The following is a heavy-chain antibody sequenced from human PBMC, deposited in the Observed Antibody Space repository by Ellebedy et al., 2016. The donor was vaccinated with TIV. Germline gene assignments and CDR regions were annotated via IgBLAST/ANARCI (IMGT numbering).Heavy chain of an antibody. D-gene: IGHD3-3*01. CDR1: GFSFKNYW. CDR2: INQDGSDQ. V-gene: IGHV3-7*01. Sequence: GESLKISXVTSGFSFKNYWWTWVRQAPGGGLEWVAIINQDGSDQRYVNSVNGRFTISRDNVKTSLYLQMNGLRVEDTAVYYCARRNIDFWPRGAFDIWGQGTMVTVSP. CDR3: ARRNIDFWPRGAFDI. J-gene: IGHJ3*02.